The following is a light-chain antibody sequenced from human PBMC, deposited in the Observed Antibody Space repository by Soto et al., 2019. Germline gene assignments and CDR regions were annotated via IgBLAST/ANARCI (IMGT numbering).Light chain of an antibody. Sequence: EIVMTHSPATLSMSPGESATLSCRASQSVSSNLAWYQQKPGQAPRLLIYGASTRATGIPARFSGSGSGTDFTLSISSLEPEDFAVYYCQQRSNWLTFGGGTKVDIK. J-gene: IGKJ4*01. CDR1: QSVSSN. CDR2: GAS. V-gene: IGKV3-11*01. CDR3: QQRSNWLT.